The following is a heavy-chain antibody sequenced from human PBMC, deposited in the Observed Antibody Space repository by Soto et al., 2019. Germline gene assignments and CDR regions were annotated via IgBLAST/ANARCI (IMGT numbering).Heavy chain of an antibody. CDR2: IYPGDSDT. D-gene: IGHD3-10*01. V-gene: IGHV5-51*01. J-gene: IGHJ6*02. Sequence: GSGYSFTSYWIGWVRQMPGKGLEWMGIIYPGDSDTRYSPSFQGQVTISADKSISTAYLQWSSLKASDTAMYYCASARPEMYYCGGSSGCSSYYYYGMDVWGQGTTVTVSS. CDR1: GYSFTSYW. CDR3: ASARPEMYYCGGSSGCSSYYYYGMDV.